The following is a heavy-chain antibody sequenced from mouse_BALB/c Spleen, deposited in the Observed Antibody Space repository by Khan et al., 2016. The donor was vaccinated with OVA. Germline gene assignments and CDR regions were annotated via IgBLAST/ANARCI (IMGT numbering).Heavy chain of an antibody. J-gene: IGHJ3*01. CDR2: IWCGGNT. CDR3: ARNSYMYAFTY. CDR1: GFSLTTYG. Sequence: QVQLQQSGPGLLQPSQSLSITCTVSGFSLTTYGVHWVRQSPGKGLEWLGLIWCGGNTDYNTAFISRLNISQDNTKSQGFFKMNSQQADDTAIYYCARNSYMYAFTYWCQGTLVTVSA. D-gene: IGHD2-14*01. V-gene: IGHV2-4-1*01.